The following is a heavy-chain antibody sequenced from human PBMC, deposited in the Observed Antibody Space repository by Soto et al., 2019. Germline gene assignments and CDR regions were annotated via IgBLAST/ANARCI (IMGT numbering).Heavy chain of an antibody. CDR2: VKSKVDGETI. J-gene: IGHJ4*02. Sequence: EVQLVESGGGLVEPGGSLRLSCAASGFTFNGAWMNWVRQGPGKGLAWVGRVKSKVDGETIDYAAPVKGRFTISRDDSRNMVYLQMNSLSTEDTAMYYCSADLPDWGAYAFDYWAQGALVNVSS. CDR1: GFTFNGAW. D-gene: IGHD3-16*01. V-gene: IGHV3-15*07. CDR3: SADLPDWGAYAFDY.